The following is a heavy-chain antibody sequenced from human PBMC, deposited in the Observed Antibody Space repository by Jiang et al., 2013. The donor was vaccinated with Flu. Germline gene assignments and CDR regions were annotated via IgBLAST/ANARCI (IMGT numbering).Heavy chain of an antibody. CDR1: GGSISSSSYY. CDR2: IYYSGST. J-gene: IGHJ4*02. CDR3: ARRMYYYPEDDY. D-gene: IGHD3-10*01. V-gene: IGHV4-39*01. Sequence: LLKPSETLSLTCTVSGGSISSSSYYWGWIRQPPGKGLEWIGSIYYSGSTYYNPSLKSRVTISVDTSKNQFSLKLSSVTAADTAVYYCARRMYYYPEDDYWGQGTLVTVSS.